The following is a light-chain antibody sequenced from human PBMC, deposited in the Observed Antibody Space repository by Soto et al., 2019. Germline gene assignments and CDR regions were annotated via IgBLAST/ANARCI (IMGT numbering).Light chain of an antibody. Sequence: EIVMTQSPATLSVSPGERATLSCRASQSVNSNLAWYQQKPDQAPRLLIYGASTRATDIPARFSGSGSGTEFTLTISSLQSEDFAVYYCQQYNKWPRWTFGQGTKVDIK. J-gene: IGKJ1*01. CDR3: QQYNKWPRWT. V-gene: IGKV3-15*01. CDR2: GAS. CDR1: QSVNSN.